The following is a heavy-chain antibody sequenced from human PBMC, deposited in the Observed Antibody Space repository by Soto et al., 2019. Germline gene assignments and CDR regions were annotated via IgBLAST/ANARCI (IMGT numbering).Heavy chain of an antibody. Sequence: SETLSLTCTVSAYSITNAYYWAWIRQPPGKGLEWIGSIYRSGNTYYNPSLKSRVTISVDTSENHFSLKLISVTAADTAVYFCARGENDAFDIWGQGTMFT. J-gene: IGHJ3*02. CDR2: IYRSGNT. V-gene: IGHV4-38-2*02. CDR1: AYSITNAYY. CDR3: ARGENDAFDI.